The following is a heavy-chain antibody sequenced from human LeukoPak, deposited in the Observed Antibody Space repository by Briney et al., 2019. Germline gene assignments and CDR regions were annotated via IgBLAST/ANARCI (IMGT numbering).Heavy chain of an antibody. CDR3: ARKLTRPASTVFDP. CDR2: INHSEST. CDR1: GGSFSGYY. J-gene: IGHJ5*02. D-gene: IGHD6-6*01. V-gene: IGHV4-34*01. Sequence: SETLSLTCAVYGGSFSGYYWSWIREPPGKGLEWIGEINHSESTNYNPSLKSRVTISVDTSKNQFSLKLSSVTAADTAVYYCARKLTRPASTVFDPWGQGTLVTVSS.